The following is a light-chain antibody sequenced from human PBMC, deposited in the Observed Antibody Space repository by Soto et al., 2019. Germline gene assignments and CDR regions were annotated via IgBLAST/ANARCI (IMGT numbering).Light chain of an antibody. J-gene: IGLJ1*01. Sequence: QSVLSQPGSVSGSPGQSITISCTGTSSVVGGFEYVSWYQHQPGKAPKLIIYDVTKRPSGVSNRFSGSKSGNTASLTISGIQAEDEGDYYCGSITRSSTSVFGTGTKGTVL. CDR1: SSVVGGFEY. CDR2: DVT. CDR3: GSITRSSTSV. V-gene: IGLV2-14*01.